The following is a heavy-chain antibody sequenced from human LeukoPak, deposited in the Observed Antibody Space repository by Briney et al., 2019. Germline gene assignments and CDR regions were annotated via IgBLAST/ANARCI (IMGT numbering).Heavy chain of an antibody. CDR1: GGSISSFY. CDR2: IYFSGST. D-gene: IGHD3-22*01. CDR3: ARLCEDSAYGFNP. V-gene: IGHV4-59*08. Sequence: PLVTLSLTCTFSGGSISSFYWRWTPQPPGKGLEWMGHIYFSGSTNSNPSLTRPVPLSVDTSKNRFALSLTAVTAAETAGYYCARLCEDSAYGFNPGGQGTLVTVSS. J-gene: IGHJ5*02.